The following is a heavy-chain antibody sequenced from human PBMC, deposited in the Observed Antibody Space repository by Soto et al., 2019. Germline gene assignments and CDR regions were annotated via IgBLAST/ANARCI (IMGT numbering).Heavy chain of an antibody. V-gene: IGHV4-38-2*01. J-gene: IGHJ6*04. CDR2: LPLTVAP. Sequence: PSETLSLTCDVSDYSICNIIYWGWIRRPPGKGLEWIGSLPLTVAPYRNPPPRTRAPSPVDRPKTHFSLRLRSVTAAATPEISFLARTVPGTRFYGMDVWGRGTTFTFSS. CDR1: DYSICNIIY. CDR3: LARTVPGTRFYGMDV. D-gene: IGHD1-7*01.